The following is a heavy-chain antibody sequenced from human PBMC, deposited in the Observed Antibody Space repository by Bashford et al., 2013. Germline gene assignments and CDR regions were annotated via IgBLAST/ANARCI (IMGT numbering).Heavy chain of an antibody. CDR1: EFIFSTYV. Sequence: GGSLRLSCVASEFIFSTYVMHWVRQAPGKGLEWVAVISYDGSDKYYADSVKGRFTISRDNSKNTLYLQMNSLRDEDTAVYYCARDDSWAFDIWGQGTMVTVSS. V-gene: IGHV3-30-3*01. CDR3: ARDDSWAFDI. J-gene: IGHJ3*02. CDR2: ISYDGSDK. D-gene: IGHD2-15*01.